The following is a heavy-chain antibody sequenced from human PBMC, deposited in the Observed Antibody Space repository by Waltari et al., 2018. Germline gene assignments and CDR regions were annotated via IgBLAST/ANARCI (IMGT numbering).Heavy chain of an antibody. CDR3: ARPHSYYNFWSAYNY. CDR1: GFTFSSYG. D-gene: IGHD3-3*01. CDR2: ISYDGTNK. Sequence: QVQLVESGGGVVQPGRSLRPSCAAYGFTFSSYGIHWVRQVPGKGLEWVAVISYDGTNKYYADSVKGRFTISRDNSKNTLYLQMNSLRPEDTAVYYCARPHSYYNFWSAYNYWGQGTLVTVSS. J-gene: IGHJ4*02. V-gene: IGHV3-30*03.